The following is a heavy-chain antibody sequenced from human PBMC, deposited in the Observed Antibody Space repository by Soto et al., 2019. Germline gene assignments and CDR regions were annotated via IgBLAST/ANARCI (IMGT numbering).Heavy chain of an antibody. Sequence: LRLSCAASGFTFSSYAMSRVRQAPGKGLDWVSAISGSGGSTYYADSVKGRFTISRDNSKNTLYLQMNSLRAEDTAVYYCAKEAGPGVGYYDILTGYYPMGRPYYFDHWGQGTLVTVSS. J-gene: IGHJ4*02. D-gene: IGHD3-9*01. CDR3: AKEAGPGVGYYDILTGYYPMGRPYYFDH. CDR1: GFTFSSYA. V-gene: IGHV3-23*01. CDR2: ISGSGGST.